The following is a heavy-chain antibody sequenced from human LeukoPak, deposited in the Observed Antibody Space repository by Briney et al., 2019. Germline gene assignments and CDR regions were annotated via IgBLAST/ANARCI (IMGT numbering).Heavy chain of an antibody. Sequence: SETLSLTCAVYGGSFSGYYWSWIRQPPGKGLEWIGEINHSGSTNYNPSLKSRVTISVDTSKNQFSLKLSSVTAADTAVYYCARALYDSSGYYYRGYFDYWGQGTLVTVSS. CDR3: ARALYDSSGYYYRGYFDY. CDR2: INHSGST. D-gene: IGHD3-22*01. V-gene: IGHV4-34*01. J-gene: IGHJ4*02. CDR1: GGSFSGYY.